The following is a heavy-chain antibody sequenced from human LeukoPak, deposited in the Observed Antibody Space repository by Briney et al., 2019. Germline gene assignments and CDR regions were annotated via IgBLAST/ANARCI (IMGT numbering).Heavy chain of an antibody. Sequence: GGSLRLSCTASGFTFGDYAMSWFRQAPGKGLEWVGFIRSKAYGGTTEYAASVKGRFTISRGDSKSIAYLQMNSLKTEDTAVYYCTRDGVSCSSTSCSDYWGQGTLVTVSS. J-gene: IGHJ4*02. CDR3: TRDGVSCSSTSCSDY. D-gene: IGHD2-2*01. V-gene: IGHV3-49*03. CDR2: IRSKAYGGTT. CDR1: GFTFGDYA.